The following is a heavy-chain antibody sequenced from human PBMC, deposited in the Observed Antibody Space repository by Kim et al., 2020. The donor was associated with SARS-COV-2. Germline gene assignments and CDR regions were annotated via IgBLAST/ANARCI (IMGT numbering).Heavy chain of an antibody. CDR2: IIPNFVNS. Sequence: ASVKVSCKAPGDTLTIYHINWVRQAAGQGLEWMGWIIPNFVNSAYAQKLQRRFTITTDTSISTVYMELCSLSSDATAVYYFVGSICWGSDYLYFLFCCRG. V-gene: IGHV1-8*01. CDR1: GDTLTIYH. D-gene: IGHD3-10*01. J-gene: IGHJ2*01. CDR3: VGSICWGSDYLYFLF.